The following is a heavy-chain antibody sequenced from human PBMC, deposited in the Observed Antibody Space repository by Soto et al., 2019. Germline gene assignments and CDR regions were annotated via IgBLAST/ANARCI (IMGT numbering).Heavy chain of an antibody. CDR2: ISGYNGDT. V-gene: IGHV1-18*01. J-gene: IGHJ4*02. CDR3: ARDRKFGDRDY. D-gene: IGHD3-10*01. CDR1: GYSFTGYG. Sequence: QVQLVQSGAEVKKPGASVKVSCKTSGYSFTGYGISWVRQSPGQGLEWMGWISGYNGDTNYAQKLQGRVTMTTDPSTRTAYMELWTLRSDDTAVYYCARDRKFGDRDYWGQGTLVTVST.